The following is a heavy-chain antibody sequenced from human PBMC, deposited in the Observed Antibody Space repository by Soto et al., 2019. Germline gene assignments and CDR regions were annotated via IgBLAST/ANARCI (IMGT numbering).Heavy chain of an antibody. Sequence: ASVKVSCKASGGTFSSYAISWVRQAPGQGLEWMGGIIPIFGTANYAQKFQGRVTMTEDTSTDTAYMELSSLRSEDTAVYYCATISQSGSYRYWGQGTLVTVSS. CDR1: GGTFSSYA. J-gene: IGHJ4*02. D-gene: IGHD1-26*01. V-gene: IGHV1-69*06. CDR2: IIPIFGTA. CDR3: ATISQSGSYRY.